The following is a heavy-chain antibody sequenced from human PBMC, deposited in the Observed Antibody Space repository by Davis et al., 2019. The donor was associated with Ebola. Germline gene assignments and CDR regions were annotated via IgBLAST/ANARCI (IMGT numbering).Heavy chain of an antibody. CDR2: INHSGST. CDR1: GGSFSGYY. CDR3: ARLGGYCSSTSCSDYYYYGMDV. J-gene: IGHJ6*02. D-gene: IGHD2-2*01. V-gene: IGHV4-34*01. Sequence: SETLSLTCAVYGGSFSGYYWSWIRQHPGKGLEWIGEINHSGSTNYNPSLKSGVTISVYTFKNQFSLKLSSVTAADTAVYYCARLGGYCSSTSCSDYYYYGMDVWGQGTTVTVSS.